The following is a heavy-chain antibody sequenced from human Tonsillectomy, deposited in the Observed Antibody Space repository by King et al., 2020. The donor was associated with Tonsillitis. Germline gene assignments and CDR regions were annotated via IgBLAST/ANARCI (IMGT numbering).Heavy chain of an antibody. J-gene: IGHJ5*02. CDR3: AGGYDFWSGYYPLGP. D-gene: IGHD3-3*01. CDR1: GFTFSSYS. V-gene: IGHV3-21*01. CDR2: ISSSSSYI. Sequence: VQLVESGGGLVKPGGSLRLSCAASGFTFSSYSMNWVRQAPGKGLVWVSSISSSSSYIYYADSMKGRFTSSRDNAKNSLYLQMNSLRGEDTAVYYCAGGYDFWSGYYPLGPWGQGTLVTVSS.